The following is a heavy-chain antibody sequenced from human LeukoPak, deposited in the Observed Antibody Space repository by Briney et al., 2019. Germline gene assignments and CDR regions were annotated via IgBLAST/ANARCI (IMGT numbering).Heavy chain of an antibody. CDR3: AKAHEEIDY. Sequence: PGGSLRLSCAASGFTFSSYGMHWVRQAPGKGLEWVAFIRYDGSNKCYADSVKGRFTISRDNSKNTLYLQMNSLRAEDTAVYYCAKAHEEIDYWGQGTLVTVSS. CDR2: IRYDGSNK. CDR1: GFTFSSYG. V-gene: IGHV3-30*02. J-gene: IGHJ4*02.